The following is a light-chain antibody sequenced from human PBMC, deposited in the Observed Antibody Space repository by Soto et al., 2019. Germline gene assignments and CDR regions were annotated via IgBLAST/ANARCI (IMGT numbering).Light chain of an antibody. V-gene: IGKV3-20*01. CDR3: QHYGSSPQT. CDR2: GAS. CDR1: QSVTSNY. Sequence: EIVLTQSPGTLSLSPGERATLSCRASQSVTSNYLAWYQQKPGQAPSLLIYGASSRATGIPDKFSGSGSGTDFTLTISRLEPEDFAVYYCQHYGSSPQTFGQGTK. J-gene: IGKJ1*01.